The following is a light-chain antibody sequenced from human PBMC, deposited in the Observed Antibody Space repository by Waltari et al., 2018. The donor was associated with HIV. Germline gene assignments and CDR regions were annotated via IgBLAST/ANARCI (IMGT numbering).Light chain of an antibody. Sequence: DIQITQSPSSLSAYVGDSVTITCRASQSIDNYLSWYQQKPAKAPKLLIYAASNLQRGVSSRFSGSGSGTDFTLTISALRPEDFATYYCQQSYSTPLTFGGGTKVVI. CDR1: QSIDNY. J-gene: IGKJ4*01. CDR3: QQSYSTPLT. V-gene: IGKV1-39*01. CDR2: AAS.